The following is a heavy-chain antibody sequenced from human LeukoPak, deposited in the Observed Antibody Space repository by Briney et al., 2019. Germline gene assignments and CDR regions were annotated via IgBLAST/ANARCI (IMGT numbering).Heavy chain of an antibody. CDR1: GFSLSNSGVG. CDR2: IYWDDDK. J-gene: IGHJ3*02. V-gene: IGHV2-5*02. Sequence: SGPTLVKPTQTLTLTCTFPGFSLSNSGVGVGWIRQPPGKALEWLALIYWDDDKRYSPSLKSRLTTSKDTSKNQVVLTMTNMDPVDTATYYCAHRPLHAFDIWGQGTMVTVSS. CDR3: AHRPLHAFDI.